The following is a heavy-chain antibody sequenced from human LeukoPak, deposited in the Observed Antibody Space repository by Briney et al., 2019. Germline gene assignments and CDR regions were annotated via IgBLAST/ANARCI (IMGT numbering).Heavy chain of an antibody. Sequence: ASVKVSCKAPGYTFTGYYIHWVRQAPGQGLEWMGCINPNNGDTIYAQNFQARVTMTRGTSISTAYMELSRLRSDDTAVYYCARGGDGYNRRFDYWGQGTLVTVSS. CDR3: ARGGDGYNRRFDY. D-gene: IGHD5-24*01. CDR1: GYTFTGYY. CDR2: INPNNGDT. V-gene: IGHV1-2*02. J-gene: IGHJ4*02.